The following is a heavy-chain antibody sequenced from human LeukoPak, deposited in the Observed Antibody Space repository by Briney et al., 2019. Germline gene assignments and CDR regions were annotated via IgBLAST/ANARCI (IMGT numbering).Heavy chain of an antibody. CDR3: ARTPTD. Sequence: PSETLSLTCTVSGGSISSYYWSWIRQPPGKGLEWIGYIYYSGSTNYNPSLKSRVTISVDTSKNQFSLKLSSVTAADTAVYYCARTPTDWGQGTLVTVSS. CDR1: GGSISSYY. V-gene: IGHV4-59*01. D-gene: IGHD4-17*01. CDR2: IYYSGST. J-gene: IGHJ4*02.